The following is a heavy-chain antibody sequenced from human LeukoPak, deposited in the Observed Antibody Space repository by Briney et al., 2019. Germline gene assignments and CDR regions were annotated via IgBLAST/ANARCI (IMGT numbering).Heavy chain of an antibody. V-gene: IGHV3-30*03. D-gene: IGHD6-19*01. Sequence: GGSLRLSCAASDFTFSFYWMTWVRQAPGKGLEWVAVISYDGSNKYYADSVKGRFTISRDNAKNSLYLQMNSLRAEDTAVYYCARDQGIAVTGTDLGMDVWGQGTTVTVSS. J-gene: IGHJ6*02. CDR2: ISYDGSNK. CDR3: ARDQGIAVTGTDLGMDV. CDR1: DFTFSFYW.